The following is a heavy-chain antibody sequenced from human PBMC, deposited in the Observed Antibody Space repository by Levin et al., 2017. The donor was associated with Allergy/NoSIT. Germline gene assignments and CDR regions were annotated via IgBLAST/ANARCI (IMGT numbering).Heavy chain of an antibody. J-gene: IGHJ6*02. CDR2: ISYDGSNK. V-gene: IGHV3-30-3*01. CDR3: AREEMATDSMDV. CDR1: GFTFSSYA. Sequence: HAGGSLRLSCAASGFTFSSYAMHWVRQAPGKGLEWVAVISYDGSNKYYADSVKGRFTISRDNSKNTLYLQMNSLRAEDTAVYYCAREEMATDSMDVWGQGTTVTVSS. D-gene: IGHD5-24*01.